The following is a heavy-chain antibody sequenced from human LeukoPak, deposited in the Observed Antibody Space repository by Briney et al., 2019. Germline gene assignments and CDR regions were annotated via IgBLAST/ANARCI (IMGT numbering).Heavy chain of an antibody. J-gene: IGHJ4*02. CDR1: GFTFSSYE. CDR3: AKIYGSGSYWKQSFDY. Sequence: GGSLRLSCAASGFTFSSYEMNWVRQAPGKGLEWVSYISSSGSTIYYADSVKGRFTISRDNSKNTLYLQMNSLRAEDTAVYYCAKIYGSGSYWKQSFDYWGQGTLVTVSS. V-gene: IGHV3-48*03. CDR2: ISSSGSTI. D-gene: IGHD3-10*01.